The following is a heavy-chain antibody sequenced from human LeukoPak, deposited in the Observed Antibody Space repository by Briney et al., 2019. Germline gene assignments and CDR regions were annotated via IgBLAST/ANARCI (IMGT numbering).Heavy chain of an antibody. J-gene: IGHJ6*03. CDR2: IKTDGSEK. CDR1: GFTFSNYW. CDR3: ARGGFGYYMDV. D-gene: IGHD3-10*01. Sequence: SGGSLRLSCEGSGFTFSNYWMGWVRQAPGKGLQWVANIKTDGSEKYYVDSVKGRFTISRDNAKNSLYLQMNSLRAEDTAVYYCARGGFGYYMDVWGKGTTVTVSS. V-gene: IGHV3-7*01.